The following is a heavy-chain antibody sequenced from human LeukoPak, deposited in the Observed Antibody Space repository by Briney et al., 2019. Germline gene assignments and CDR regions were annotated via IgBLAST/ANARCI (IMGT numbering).Heavy chain of an antibody. CDR2: ISGSGGGT. Sequence: GGSLRLSCAASGFTFSSYAMSWVRQAPGKVLEWVSAISGSGGGTYYADSVKGRFSISRDISKNTLYLQMNSLRAEDTAIYYCAKDGKTRNWNYFQAKPVYWGQGTLVTVSS. CDR1: GFTFSSYA. D-gene: IGHD1-7*01. V-gene: IGHV3-23*01. J-gene: IGHJ4*02. CDR3: AKDGKTRNWNYFQAKPVY.